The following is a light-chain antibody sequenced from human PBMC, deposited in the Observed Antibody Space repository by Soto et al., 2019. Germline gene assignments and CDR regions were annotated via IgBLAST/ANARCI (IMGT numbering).Light chain of an antibody. J-gene: IGKJ1*01. V-gene: IGKV1-9*01. Sequence: DIQLTQSPSFLSASVGDRVTMTCRASQGISSYLAWYQQKPGKAPKLLIYAASTLQSGVPSRFSGSGSGTEFALTISSLQPEDFATYYCQQLNSYRLEFGQGTKVYIK. CDR1: QGISSY. CDR3: QQLNSYRLE. CDR2: AAS.